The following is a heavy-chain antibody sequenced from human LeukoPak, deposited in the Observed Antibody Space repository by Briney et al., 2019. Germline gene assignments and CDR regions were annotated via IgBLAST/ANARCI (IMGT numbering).Heavy chain of an antibody. J-gene: IGHJ4*02. CDR1: GGTFSSYA. Sequence: ASVKVSCKASGGTFSSYAISWLRQAPGQGLEWMGRIIPIFGTANYAQKFQGRVTTTTDESTSTAYMELSSLRSEDTAVYYCARGARVATMGIDYWGQGTLVTVSS. CDR2: IIPIFGTA. CDR3: ARGARVATMGIDY. D-gene: IGHD5-12*01. V-gene: IGHV1-69*05.